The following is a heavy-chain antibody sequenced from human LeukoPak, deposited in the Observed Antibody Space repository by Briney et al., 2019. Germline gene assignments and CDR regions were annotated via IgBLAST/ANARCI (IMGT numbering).Heavy chain of an antibody. CDR2: IYSGGST. CDR1: GFTVSSNY. V-gene: IGHV3-53*01. J-gene: IGHJ1*01. CDR3: ARDGRYCSSTSCYAEYFQH. D-gene: IGHD2-2*01. Sequence: PGGSLRLSCAASGFTVSSNYMSWVRQAPGKGLEWVSVIYSGGSTYYADSVKGRFTISRDNSKNTLYLQMNSLRAEDTAVYYCARDGRYCSSTSCYAEYFQHWGQGTLVTVSS.